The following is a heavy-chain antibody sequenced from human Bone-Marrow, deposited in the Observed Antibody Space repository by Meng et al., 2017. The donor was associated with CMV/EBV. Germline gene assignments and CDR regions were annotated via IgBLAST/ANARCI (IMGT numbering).Heavy chain of an antibody. CDR2: IKQDGSEK. CDR1: GFTFSSYW. V-gene: IGHV3-7*01. CDR3: AREPGSRAFDI. Sequence: GESLKISCAASGFTFSSYWMSWVRQAPGKGLEWVANIKQDGSEKYYVDSVKGRFTISRDNAKNSLYLQMNSRRAEDTAVYYCAREPGSRAFDIWGQGTMVTVSS. D-gene: IGHD3-10*01. J-gene: IGHJ3*02.